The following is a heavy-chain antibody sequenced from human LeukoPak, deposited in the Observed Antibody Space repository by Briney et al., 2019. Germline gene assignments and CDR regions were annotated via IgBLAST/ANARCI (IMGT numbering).Heavy chain of an antibody. CDR2: ISYDGSNK. D-gene: IGHD1-26*01. CDR3: AKDLGGSYPATYYFDY. CDR1: GFTSSSYA. J-gene: IGHJ4*02. Sequence: PGGSLRLSCAASGFTSSSYAMHWVRQAPGKGLEWVAVISYDGSNKYYADSVKGRFTISRDNSKNTLYLQMNSLRAEDTAVYYCAKDLGGSYPATYYFDYWGQGTLVTVSS. V-gene: IGHV3-30*04.